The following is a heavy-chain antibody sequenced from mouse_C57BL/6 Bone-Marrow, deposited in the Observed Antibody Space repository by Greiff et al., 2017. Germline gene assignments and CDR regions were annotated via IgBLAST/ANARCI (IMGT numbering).Heavy chain of an antibody. CDR3: ARSNYPAWFAY. D-gene: IGHD2-5*01. V-gene: IGHV1-85*01. J-gene: IGHJ3*01. Sequence: VQLQQSGPELVKPGASVKLSCKASGYTFTSYDINWVKQRPGQGLEWIGWIYPRDGSTKYNEKFKGKATLTVDTSSSTAYMELHSLTSEDSAVYFCARSNYPAWFAYWGQGTLVTVSA. CDR1: GYTFTSYD. CDR2: IYPRDGST.